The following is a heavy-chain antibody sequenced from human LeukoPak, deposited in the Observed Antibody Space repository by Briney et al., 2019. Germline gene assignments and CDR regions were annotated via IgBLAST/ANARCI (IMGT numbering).Heavy chain of an antibody. CDR2: IHYSGKT. V-gene: IGHV4-39*07. CDR3: ARDTGSSSTDF. D-gene: IGHD6-6*01. CDR1: GGSIISSTYH. Sequence: SETLSLTCTVSGGSIISSTYHWGWVRQPPGQGLEWIGTIHYSGKTYYNPSLKSRISMSVDTSKNQVSLTVTSVTAADTAVYYCARDTGSSSTDFWGQGLLVTVSS. J-gene: IGHJ4*02.